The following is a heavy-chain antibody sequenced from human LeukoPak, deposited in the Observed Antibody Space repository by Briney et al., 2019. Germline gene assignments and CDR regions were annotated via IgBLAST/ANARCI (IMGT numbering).Heavy chain of an antibody. CDR2: INHSGST. V-gene: IGHV4-39*07. Sequence: SETLSLTCTVSGGSISSSSYYWSWIRQPPGKGLEWIGEINHSGSTNYNPSLKSRVTISVDTSKNQFSLKLSSVTAADTAVYYCARGPGRDGYNYSLKPRETDYWGQGTLVTVSS. CDR3: ARGPGRDGYNYSLKPRETDY. D-gene: IGHD5-12*01. CDR1: GGSISSSSYY. J-gene: IGHJ4*02.